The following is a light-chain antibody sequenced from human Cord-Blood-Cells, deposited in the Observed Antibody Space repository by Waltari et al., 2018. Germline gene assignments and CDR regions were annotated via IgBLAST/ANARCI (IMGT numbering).Light chain of an antibody. CDR2: DVS. CDR3: SSYTSSSTLV. V-gene: IGLV2-14*01. J-gene: IGLJ2*01. Sequence: QSALTQPASVSGSPGQSITHSCTGTRGDVGGYNYVSWYQQHPGKAPKLMIYDVSNRPSGVSNRFSGSKSGNTASLTISGLQAEDEADYYCSSYTSSSTLVFGGGTKLTVL. CDR1: RGDVGGYNY.